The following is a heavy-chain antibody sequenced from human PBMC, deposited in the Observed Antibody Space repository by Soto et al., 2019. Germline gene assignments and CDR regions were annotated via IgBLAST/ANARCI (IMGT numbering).Heavy chain of an antibody. V-gene: IGHV3-30-3*01. D-gene: IGHD2-15*01. CDR1: GFTFSSYA. CDR2: ISYDGSNK. CDR3: ARSPSDIVVVVAADY. J-gene: IGHJ4*02. Sequence: GGSLRLSCAASGFTFSSYAMHWVRQAPGKGLEWVAVISYDGSNKYYADSVKGRITISRDNSKNTLYLQMNSQRAEDTDVYYCARSPSDIVVVVAADYWGQGTLVTVSS.